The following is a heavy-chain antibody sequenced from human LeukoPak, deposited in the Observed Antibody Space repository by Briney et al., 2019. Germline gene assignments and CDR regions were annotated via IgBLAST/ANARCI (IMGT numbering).Heavy chain of an antibody. CDR2: ISTYDGNT. CDR3: ARDNNRSFKFSSFDY. J-gene: IGHJ4*02. V-gene: IGHV1-18*01. D-gene: IGHD1-14*01. CDR1: GYTFTWYG. Sequence: GASVKVSCKASGYTFTWYGISWVQQAPGQGLEWMGWISTYDGNTNYAQKLQGRLTMTRDTSTSTAYMELRSLRSDDTAVYYCARDNNRSFKFSSFDYWGQGTLVTVSS.